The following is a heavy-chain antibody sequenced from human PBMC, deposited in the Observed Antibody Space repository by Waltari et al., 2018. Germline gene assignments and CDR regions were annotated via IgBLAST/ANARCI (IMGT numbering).Heavy chain of an antibody. CDR3: ARAGKSGSYYSFDY. Sequence: QVQLVQSGAEVKKPGASVKVSCKASGYTFTSSDINWVRQATGQGLGWMGWMNPNSGNTGYAQKFQGRVTITRNTSISTAYMELSSLRSEDMAVYYCARAGKSGSYYSFDYWGQGTLVTVSS. V-gene: IGHV1-8*03. CDR1: GYTFTSSD. D-gene: IGHD1-26*01. J-gene: IGHJ4*02. CDR2: MNPNSGNT.